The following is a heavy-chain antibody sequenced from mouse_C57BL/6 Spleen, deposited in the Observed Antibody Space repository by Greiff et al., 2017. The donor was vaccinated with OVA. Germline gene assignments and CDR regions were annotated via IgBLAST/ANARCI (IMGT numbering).Heavy chain of an antibody. CDR3: TREGYGSSYDV. CDR1: GYTFTDYE. Sequence: QVQLQQSGAELVRPGASVTLSCKASGYTFTDYEMHWVKQTPVHGLEWIGAIDPETGGTAYNQKFKGKAILTADKSSSTAYMELRSLTSEDSAVYYCTREGYGSSYDVGGTGTTVTVSS. V-gene: IGHV1-15*01. CDR2: IDPETGGT. J-gene: IGHJ1*03. D-gene: IGHD1-1*01.